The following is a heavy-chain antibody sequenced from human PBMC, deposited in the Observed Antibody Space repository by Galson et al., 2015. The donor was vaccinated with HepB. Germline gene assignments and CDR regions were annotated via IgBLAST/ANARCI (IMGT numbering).Heavy chain of an antibody. Sequence: SLRLSCAASGFTFRNYAMHWVRQAPGKGLEWVAVISYDGSNRYYADSVKGRFTISRDNSQNTLYLQMNSLRAEDTAVYYCARDPGILVVKGYSFDYRGQGTLLTVSS. CDR1: GFTFRNYA. D-gene: IGHD2-21*01. CDR3: ARDPGILVVKGYSFDY. V-gene: IGHV3-30-3*01. CDR2: ISYDGSNR. J-gene: IGHJ4*02.